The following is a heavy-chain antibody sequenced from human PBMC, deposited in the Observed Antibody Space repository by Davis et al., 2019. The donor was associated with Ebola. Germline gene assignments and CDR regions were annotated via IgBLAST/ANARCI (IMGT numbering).Heavy chain of an antibody. CDR3: ARGFDYNDRSGYYGMDV. CDR2: IDNSGYT. J-gene: IGHJ6*02. CDR1: GFTVSSNH. D-gene: IGHD3-22*01. V-gene: IGHV3-11*06. Sequence: GESLKISCAASGFTVSSNHMSWIRQAPGKGLEWVSYIDNSGYTEYAESVKGRFTSSRDNAQNSVYLQMNRLRAEDTAVYYCARGFDYNDRSGYYGMDVWGQGTTVTVSS.